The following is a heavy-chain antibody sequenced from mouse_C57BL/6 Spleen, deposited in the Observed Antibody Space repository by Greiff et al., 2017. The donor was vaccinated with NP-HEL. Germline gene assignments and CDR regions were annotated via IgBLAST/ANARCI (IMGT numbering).Heavy chain of an antibody. J-gene: IGHJ1*03. CDR3: ARALYYGRHFDV. CDR2: ISYSGST. V-gene: IGHV3-1*01. CDR1: GYSITSGYD. Sequence: EVKLQESGPGMVKPSQSLSLTCTVTGYSITSGYDWHWIRHFPGNKLEWMGYISYSGSTNYNPSLKSRISITHDTSKNHFFLKLNSVTTEDTATYYCARALYYGRHFDVWGTGTTVTVSS. D-gene: IGHD1-1*01.